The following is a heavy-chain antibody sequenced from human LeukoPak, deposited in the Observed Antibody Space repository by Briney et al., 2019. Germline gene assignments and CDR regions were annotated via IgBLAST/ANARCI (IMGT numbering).Heavy chain of an antibody. J-gene: IGHJ6*03. CDR3: ARDRGYCSSTSCYRYYYYYMDV. V-gene: IGHV1-69*13. D-gene: IGHD2-2*01. Sequence: SVKVSCKASGGTFSSYAISWVRQAPGQGLEWMGGIIPIFGTANYAQKFQGRVTITADESTSTAYMELSSLRSEDTAVYYCARDRGYCSSTSCYRYYYYYMDVWGKGTTVTISS. CDR1: GGTFSSYA. CDR2: IIPIFGTA.